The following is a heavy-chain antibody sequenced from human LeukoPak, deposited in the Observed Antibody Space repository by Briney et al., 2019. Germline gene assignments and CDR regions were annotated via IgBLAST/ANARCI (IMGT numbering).Heavy chain of an antibody. CDR2: INHSGST. CDR1: GGSFSGYY. Sequence: PSETLSLTCAVYGGSFSGYYWSWIRQPPGKGLEWIGEINHSGSTNYNPSLKSRVTISVDTSKNQFSLKLSSVTAADTAVYYCARQGGSYWFDPWGQGTLVTVSS. V-gene: IGHV4-34*01. CDR3: ARQGGSYWFDP. D-gene: IGHD3-10*01. J-gene: IGHJ5*02.